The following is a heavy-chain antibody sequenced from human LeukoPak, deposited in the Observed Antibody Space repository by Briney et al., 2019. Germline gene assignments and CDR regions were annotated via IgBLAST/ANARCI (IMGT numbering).Heavy chain of an antibody. CDR1: GGSFSGYY. CDR3: ARVGRSYTAMGYYYYYGMDV. J-gene: IGHJ6*02. CDR2: INHSGST. Sequence: SETLSFTCAVYGGSFSGYYWSWIRQPPGKGLEWIGEINHSGSTNYNPSLKSRVTISVDTSKNQFSLKLSSVTAADTAVYYCARVGRSYTAMGYYYYYGMDVWGQGTTVTVSS. D-gene: IGHD5-18*01. V-gene: IGHV4-34*01.